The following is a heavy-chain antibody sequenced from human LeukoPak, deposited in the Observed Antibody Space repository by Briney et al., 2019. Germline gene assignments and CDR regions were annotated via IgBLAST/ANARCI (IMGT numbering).Heavy chain of an antibody. D-gene: IGHD3-22*01. J-gene: IGHJ4*02. CDR3: ARNYYDSSGYYYS. CDR2: IIPIFGTA. V-gene: IGHV1-69*05. Sequence: GASVKVSCKASGGTFSSYAISWVRQAPGQGLEWMGGIIPIFGTANYARKFQGRVTITTDESTSTAYMELSSLRSEDTAVYYCARNYYDSSGYYYSWGQGTLVTVSS. CDR1: GGTFSSYA.